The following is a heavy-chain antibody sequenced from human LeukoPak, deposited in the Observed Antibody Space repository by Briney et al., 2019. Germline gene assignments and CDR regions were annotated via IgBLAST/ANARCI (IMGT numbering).Heavy chain of an antibody. V-gene: IGHV3-66*01. D-gene: IGHD4-11*01. CDR3: ARSYSNHLFGMDV. J-gene: IGHJ4*02. Sequence: GGSLRLSCAASGFTVSSYYMTWVRQAPGKGLEWVSVIYSGGNTYYADSVKGRVAISRDNSKNTVFLQVNRVRAEDTAVYYCARSYSNHLFGMDVWGQGTLVTVSS. CDR1: GFTVSSYY. CDR2: IYSGGNT.